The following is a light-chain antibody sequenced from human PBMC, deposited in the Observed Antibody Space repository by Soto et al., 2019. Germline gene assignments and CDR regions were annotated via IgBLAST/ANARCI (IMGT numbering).Light chain of an antibody. CDR2: GAS. CDR3: QQYWSSPPVT. CDR1: QSVSSSY. V-gene: IGKV3-20*01. Sequence: EIVLTQSPGTLSLSPGERATLSCRASQSVSSSYLAWNQQKPGQAPRLLIYGASSRATGIPDRFSGSGSGTGFTFTISRMEAEDFAVYYCQQYWSSPPVTFGPWAKVDIK. J-gene: IGKJ3*01.